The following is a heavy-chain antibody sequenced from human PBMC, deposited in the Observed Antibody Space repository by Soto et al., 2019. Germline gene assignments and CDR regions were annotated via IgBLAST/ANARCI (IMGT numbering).Heavy chain of an antibody. D-gene: IGHD4-17*01. CDR2: ISSSSSYI. CDR3: ARDDTVTTGDAFDI. V-gene: IGHV3-21*01. J-gene: IGHJ3*02. Sequence: PGGSLRLSCAASGLTFSSYSMNWVRQAPGKGLEWVSSISSSSSYIYYADSVKGRFTISRDNAKNSLYLQMNSLRAEDTAVYYCARDDTVTTGDAFDIWGQGTMVT. CDR1: GLTFSSYS.